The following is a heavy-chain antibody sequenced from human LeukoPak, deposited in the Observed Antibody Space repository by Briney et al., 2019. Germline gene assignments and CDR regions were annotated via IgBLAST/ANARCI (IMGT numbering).Heavy chain of an antibody. CDR2: ISWNSGSI. D-gene: IGHD3-3*01. V-gene: IGHV3-9*01. CDR1: GFTFDDYA. CDR3: ASEYYDFWSGYYYGMDV. Sequence: PGGSLRLSCAASGFTFDDYAMHWVRQASGKGLEWVSGISWNSGSIGYADSVKGRFTISRDNSKNTLYLQMNSLRAEDTAVYYCASEYYDFWSGYYYGMDVWGQGTTVTVSS. J-gene: IGHJ6*02.